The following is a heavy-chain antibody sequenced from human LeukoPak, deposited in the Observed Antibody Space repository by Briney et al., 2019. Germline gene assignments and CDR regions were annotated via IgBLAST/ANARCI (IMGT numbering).Heavy chain of an antibody. Sequence: GGSLRLSCAASGFTFSDYYMSWIRQAPGKGLEWVAVISYDGSNKYYADSVKGRFTISRDNSKNTLYLQMNSLRAEDTAVYYCASPSRGWAFDYWGQGTLVTVSS. J-gene: IGHJ4*02. CDR3: ASPSRGWAFDY. V-gene: IGHV3-30*03. CDR1: GFTFSDYY. D-gene: IGHD6-19*01. CDR2: ISYDGSNK.